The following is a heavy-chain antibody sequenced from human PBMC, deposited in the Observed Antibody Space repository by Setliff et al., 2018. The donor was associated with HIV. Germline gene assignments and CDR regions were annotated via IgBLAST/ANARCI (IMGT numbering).Heavy chain of an antibody. CDR2: IYHSVST. V-gene: IGHV4-38-2*02. CDR1: GYSISSDYY. Sequence: PSETLSLTCTVSGYSISSDYYWGWIRQSPGKGLEWIGNIYHSVSTYYNPSLKSRVTISADATKNQFSLKLTSVTAADTAVYYCASIWFGESKPLDSWGQGMLVTVSS. J-gene: IGHJ4*02. D-gene: IGHD3-10*01. CDR3: ASIWFGESKPLDS.